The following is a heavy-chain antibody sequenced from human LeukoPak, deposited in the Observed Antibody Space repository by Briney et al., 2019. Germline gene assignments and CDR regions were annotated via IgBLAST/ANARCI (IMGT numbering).Heavy chain of an antibody. CDR2: ISGSGGST. CDR3: AKDLWELRGYFQH. CDR1: GFTFSSYA. Sequence: PGGSLRLSCAASGFTFSSYAMSWARQAPGKGLEWVSAISGSGGSTYYADSVKGRFTISRDNSKNTLYLQMNSLRTEDTAVYYCAKDLWELRGYFQHWGQGTLGTVSS. V-gene: IGHV3-23*01. J-gene: IGHJ1*01. D-gene: IGHD1-26*01.